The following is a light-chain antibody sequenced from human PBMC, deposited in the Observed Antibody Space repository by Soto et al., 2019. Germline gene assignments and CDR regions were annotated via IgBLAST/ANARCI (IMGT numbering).Light chain of an antibody. Sequence: EMVLTQSPGTLSLSPGERATLSCRDSQSVSSSYLAWYQQKPGQAPRLLIYGASSRATGIPDRFSGSGSGTDFTLTISRLEPEDFAVYYCQQRITFGQGTRLEIK. CDR1: QSVSSSY. CDR2: GAS. V-gene: IGKV3-20*01. CDR3: QQRIT. J-gene: IGKJ5*01.